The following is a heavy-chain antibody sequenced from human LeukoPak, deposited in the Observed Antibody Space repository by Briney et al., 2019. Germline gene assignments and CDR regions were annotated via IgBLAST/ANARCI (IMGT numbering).Heavy chain of an antibody. V-gene: IGHV4-61*02. CDR3: ARRPDYYDSSGYQGEEY. J-gene: IGHJ4*02. CDR1: GDSITTGNYY. D-gene: IGHD3-22*01. Sequence: PSETLSLTCTVSGDSITTGNYYWSWVRQPAGKGLEWIGRVYTSGATNSNPSLKNRVSISIDTSKNQFSLKLSSVTAADTAVYYCARRPDYYDSSGYQGEEYWGQGTLVTVSS. CDR2: VYTSGAT.